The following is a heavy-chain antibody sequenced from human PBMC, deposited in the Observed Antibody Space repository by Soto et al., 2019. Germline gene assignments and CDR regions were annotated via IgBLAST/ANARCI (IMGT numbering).Heavy chain of an antibody. V-gene: IGHV3-23*01. J-gene: IGHJ6*02. D-gene: IGHD3-16*01. Sequence: EVQLLESGGGLVQPGGPLRLSCAASGFTFKTFAMSWVRQAPGKGLEWVAAITGFGSTTYYADSLQGRFTVSRDNSNDTLYLHMDSLRADDTAVYYCAKVRPSLGGTGRGAMDVWGQGTTVTVSS. CDR3: AKVRPSLGGTGRGAMDV. CDR2: ITGFGSTT. CDR1: GFTFKTFA.